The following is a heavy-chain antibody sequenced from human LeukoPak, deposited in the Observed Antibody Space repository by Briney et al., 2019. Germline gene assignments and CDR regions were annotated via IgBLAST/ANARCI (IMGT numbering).Heavy chain of an antibody. D-gene: IGHD3-10*01. CDR3: ARGITVVRGVIKGGMDV. Sequence: ASVKVSCKASGYTFTSYGISWVRQAPGQGLEWMGWISAYNGNTNYAQKLQGRVTMTTDTSTSTAYMELSSLRSEDTAVYYCARGITVVRGVIKGGMDVWGQGTTVTVSS. CDR2: ISAYNGNT. J-gene: IGHJ6*02. V-gene: IGHV1-18*01. CDR1: GYTFTSYG.